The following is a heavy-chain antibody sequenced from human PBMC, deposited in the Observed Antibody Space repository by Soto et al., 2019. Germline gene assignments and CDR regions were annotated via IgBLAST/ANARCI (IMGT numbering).Heavy chain of an antibody. V-gene: IGHV4-34*01. CDR2: INHSGST. CDR1: GGSFSGYY. J-gene: IGHJ1*01. CDR3: ARLTSSGYYPGGY. D-gene: IGHD3-22*01. Sequence: PSETLSLTCAVYGGSFSGYYWSWIRQPPGKGLEWIGEINHSGSTNYNPSLKSRVTISVDTSKNQFSLKLSSVTAADTAVYYCARLTSSGYYPGGYWGQGTLVTVSS.